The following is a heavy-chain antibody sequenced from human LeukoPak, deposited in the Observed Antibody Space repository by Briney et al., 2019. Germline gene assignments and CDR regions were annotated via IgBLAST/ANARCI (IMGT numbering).Heavy chain of an antibody. D-gene: IGHD3-10*01. CDR3: ARDMVRGRGWFDP. CDR2: IYYSGST. Sequence: SETLSLTCTVSGGSISSYYWSWIRQPPGKGLEWIGYIYYSGSTNYNPSLKSRVTISVDTSRNQFSLKLSSATAADTAVYYCARDMVRGRGWFDPWGQGTLVTVSS. J-gene: IGHJ5*02. CDR1: GGSISSYY. V-gene: IGHV4-59*12.